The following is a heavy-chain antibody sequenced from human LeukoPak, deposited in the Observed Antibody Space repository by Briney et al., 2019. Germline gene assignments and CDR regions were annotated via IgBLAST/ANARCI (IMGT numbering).Heavy chain of an antibody. D-gene: IGHD3-22*01. CDR1: GYTFTSYY. J-gene: IGHJ3*02. V-gene: IGHV1-46*01. CDR2: INPSGGST. CDR3: ARDYMIVVDKRAFDI. Sequence: GASVKVSCKASGYTFTSYYMHWVRQAPGQGLEWMGIINPSGGSTSYAQKFQGRVTMTRDMSTSTVYMELSSLRSEDTAVYYCARDYMIVVDKRAFDIWGQGTMVTVSS.